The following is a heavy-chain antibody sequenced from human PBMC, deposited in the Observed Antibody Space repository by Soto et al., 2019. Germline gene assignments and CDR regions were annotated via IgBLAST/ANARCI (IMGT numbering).Heavy chain of an antibody. D-gene: IGHD3-3*01. CDR1: GGSISSGGYS. J-gene: IGHJ4*02. CDR3: ARDSGITIFGVVIKLYY. Sequence: NPSETLSLTCAVSGGSISSGGYSWSWIRQPPGKGLEWIGYIYHSGSTYYNPSLKSRVTISVDRSKNQFSLKLSSVTAADTAVYYCARDSGITIFGVVIKLYYWGQGTLVTVSS. V-gene: IGHV4-30-2*01. CDR2: IYHSGST.